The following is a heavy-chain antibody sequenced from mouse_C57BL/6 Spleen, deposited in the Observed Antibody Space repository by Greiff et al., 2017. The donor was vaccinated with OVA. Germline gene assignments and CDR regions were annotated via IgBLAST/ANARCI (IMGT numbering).Heavy chain of an antibody. CDR2: ISYDGSN. V-gene: IGHV3-6*01. CDR3: APYGGTIAMDD. Sequence: EVQLQESGPGLVKPSQSLSLTCSVTGYSITSGYYWNWIRQFPGNKLEWMGYISYDGSNNYNPSLKNRISITRDTSKNQFFLKLNSVTTEDTATYYCAPYGGTIAMDDWGQGTSVTVSS. D-gene: IGHD1-1*01. J-gene: IGHJ4*01. CDR1: GYSITSGYY.